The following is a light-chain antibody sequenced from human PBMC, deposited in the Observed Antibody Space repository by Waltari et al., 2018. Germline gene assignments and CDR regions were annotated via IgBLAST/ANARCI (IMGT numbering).Light chain of an antibody. J-gene: IGKJ4*01. Sequence: DIQMTQSPSSVSASVGDRVTITCRASQDIDNWLAWYQEKPGKAPKLLIYRASTLQSGVHSRFSGSGSGTHFTLTISSLQPEDFATYSCQQATSFPPTFGEGTKVEIK. CDR2: RAS. V-gene: IGKV1-12*01. CDR3: QQATSFPPT. CDR1: QDIDNW.